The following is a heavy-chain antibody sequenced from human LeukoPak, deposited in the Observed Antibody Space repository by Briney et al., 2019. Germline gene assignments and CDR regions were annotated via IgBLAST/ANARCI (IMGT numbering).Heavy chain of an antibody. D-gene: IGHD3-3*01. Sequence: PGGSLRLSCADSGFTFSSYWMSWVRQAPGKGLEWVANIKQDGSEKYYVDSVKGRFTISRDNAKNSLYLQMNSLRAEDTAVYYCARAVRYYDFWSGYYLYYFDYWGQGTLVTVSS. J-gene: IGHJ4*02. CDR3: ARAVRYYDFWSGYYLYYFDY. CDR1: GFTFSSYW. CDR2: IKQDGSEK. V-gene: IGHV3-7*01.